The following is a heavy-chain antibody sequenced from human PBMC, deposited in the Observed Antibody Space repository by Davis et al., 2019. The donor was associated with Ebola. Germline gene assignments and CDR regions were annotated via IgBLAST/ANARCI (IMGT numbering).Heavy chain of an antibody. CDR1: GYSFPVYY. CDR3: AMYTGSFQFNY. J-gene: IGHJ4*02. Sequence: ASVQVSCKASGYSFPVYYVHWVRQAPGHGLEWMGWISPNSGGTDYAPKFQGRVTMTTDTSSNTAYMELTRLRSDDTAMYYCAMYTGSFQFNYWGQGSLVTVSS. CDR2: ISPNSGGT. D-gene: IGHD1-26*01. V-gene: IGHV1-2*02.